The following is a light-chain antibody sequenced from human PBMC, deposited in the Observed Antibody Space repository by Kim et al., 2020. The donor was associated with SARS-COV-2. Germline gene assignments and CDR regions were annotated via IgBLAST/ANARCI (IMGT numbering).Light chain of an antibody. Sequence: AIQMTQSPSSLSASVGDRVTITCRASQAIGNDLGWYQQKAGKAPKLLIYSASSLQSGVPSRFSGSGFGTDFTLTISSLQPEDFATYYCLQDYVYPWTFGQGTKVDIK. CDR1: QAIGND. V-gene: IGKV1-6*01. CDR3: LQDYVYPWT. CDR2: SAS. J-gene: IGKJ1*01.